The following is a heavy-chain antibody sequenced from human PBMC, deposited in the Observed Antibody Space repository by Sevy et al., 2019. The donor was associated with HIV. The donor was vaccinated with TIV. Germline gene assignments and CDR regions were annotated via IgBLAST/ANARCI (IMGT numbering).Heavy chain of an antibody. CDR2: IFSSGST. CDR3: VSLFLSYRSGCSYLDY. J-gene: IGHJ4*02. CDR1: GFTVNDKY. D-gene: IGHD6-19*01. V-gene: IGHV3-66*02. Sequence: GGSLRLSCAISGFTVNDKYIIWVRQAPGKGLEWVSVIFSSGSTYYADSAKGRFTISRDNSKNTVDLQMNSVRAEDTAVYYCVSLFLSYRSGCSYLDYWGQGTLVTVSS.